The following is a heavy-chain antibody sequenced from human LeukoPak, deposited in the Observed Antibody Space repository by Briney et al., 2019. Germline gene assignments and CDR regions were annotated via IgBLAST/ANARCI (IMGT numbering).Heavy chain of an antibody. CDR3: AKAMDIVATIFD. D-gene: IGHD5-12*01. CDR2: ISGSGGST. V-gene: IGHV3-23*01. Sequence: GGSLRLSCAASGFTFSSYAMSWVRQAPGKGLKWGSAISGSGGSTYYEDSVKGRFTISRDNSKNTLCLQMNSLRAEDTAVYYCAKAMDIVATIFDWGQGTLVTVSS. CDR1: GFTFSSYA. J-gene: IGHJ4*02.